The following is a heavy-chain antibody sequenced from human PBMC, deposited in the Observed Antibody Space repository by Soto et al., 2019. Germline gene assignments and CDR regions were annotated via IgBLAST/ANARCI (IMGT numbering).Heavy chain of an antibody. CDR1: GFTFSSYG. CDR2: IWYDGSNE. D-gene: IGHD3-16*02. Sequence: QVQLVESGGGVVQPGRSLRLSCAASGFTFSSYGINWVRQAPGKGLEWVAVIWYDGSNEYYADSVKGRFTISRDNSKNTVFLEMNSLRAEDTAMYECSREGHDRYFPSYFDYWGQGTLVTVSS. V-gene: IGHV3-33*01. CDR3: SREGHDRYFPSYFDY. J-gene: IGHJ4*02.